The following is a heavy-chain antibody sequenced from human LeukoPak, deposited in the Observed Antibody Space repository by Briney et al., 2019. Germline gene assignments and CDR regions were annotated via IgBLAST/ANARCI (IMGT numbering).Heavy chain of an antibody. Sequence: SETLSLTCTVSGGSISSSSYYWGWIRQPPGKGLEWIGSIYYSGSTYYNPSLKSRVTISVDTSKNQFSLKLSSVTAADTAVYYCAEGDYYNMDVWGKGTTVTISS. CDR3: AEGDYYNMDV. J-gene: IGHJ6*03. CDR2: IYYSGST. V-gene: IGHV4-39*01. CDR1: GGSISSSSYY.